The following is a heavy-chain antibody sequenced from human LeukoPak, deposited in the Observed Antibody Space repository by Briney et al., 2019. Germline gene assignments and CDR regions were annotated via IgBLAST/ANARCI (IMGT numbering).Heavy chain of an antibody. J-gene: IGHJ4*02. CDR1: GFTFSSYA. Sequence: GGSPRLSCAASGFTFSSYAMSWVRQAPGKGLEWVSAISGSGGSTYYADSVKGRFTISRDNSKNTLYLQMNSLTAEDTAVYYCAKVRVGAIYYFDYWGQGTLVTVSS. D-gene: IGHD1-26*01. V-gene: IGHV3-23*01. CDR3: AKVRVGAIYYFDY. CDR2: ISGSGGST.